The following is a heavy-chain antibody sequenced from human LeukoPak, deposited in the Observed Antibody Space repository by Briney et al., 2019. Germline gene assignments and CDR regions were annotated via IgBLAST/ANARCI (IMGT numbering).Heavy chain of an antibody. Sequence: ASVKVSCKASRYTFTGYYMHWVRQAPGQGLEWMGWINPNSGGTDYAQKFQGRVTMSRDTSISTAYMELSRLRSDDTAVYYCARDGHRMYYYGSSDYRFDYWGQGTLVTVSS. CDR2: INPNSGGT. V-gene: IGHV1-2*02. D-gene: IGHD3-22*01. CDR1: RYTFTGYY. CDR3: ARDGHRMYYYGSSDYRFDY. J-gene: IGHJ4*02.